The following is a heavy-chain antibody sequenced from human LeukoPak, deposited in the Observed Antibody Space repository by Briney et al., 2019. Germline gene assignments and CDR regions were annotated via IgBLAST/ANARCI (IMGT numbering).Heavy chain of an antibody. V-gene: IGHV3-74*01. Sequence: GGSLRLSCAVSGFTFSSYCRHWVRQPPGKGLVWVSRINNDGRSTSYADSVKGRFTITRDNDKNTLYLQMNSLRAEDTDVYYCARGNYHAFDIWGQGTMVTVSS. CDR1: GFTFSSYC. J-gene: IGHJ3*02. D-gene: IGHD3-22*01. CDR3: ARGNYHAFDI. CDR2: INNDGRST.